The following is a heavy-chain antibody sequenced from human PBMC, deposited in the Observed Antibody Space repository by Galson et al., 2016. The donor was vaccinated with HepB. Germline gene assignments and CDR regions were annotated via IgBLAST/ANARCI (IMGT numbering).Heavy chain of an antibody. D-gene: IGHD3-22*01. V-gene: IGHV3-72*01. CDR1: GFTFSEHY. CDR2: ARNKPKSYST. J-gene: IGHJ3*02. Sequence: SMRLSCAASGFTFSEHYMEWVRQAAGKGLEWVGRARNKPKSYSTAFAASVTGRFTISRDVSKNSLYLKMRRLKTEDTAVYSCVSSFRASSGYVWDCNIWGNGTRVTVSS. CDR3: VSSFRASSGYVWDCNI.